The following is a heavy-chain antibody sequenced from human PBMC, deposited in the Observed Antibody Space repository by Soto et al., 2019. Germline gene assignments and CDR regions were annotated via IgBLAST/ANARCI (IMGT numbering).Heavy chain of an antibody. D-gene: IGHD5-18*01. CDR1: GGSFSGYY. CDR2: INHSGST. CDR3: ARGRIQLWLYGMDV. Sequence: QVQLQQWGAGLLKPSETLSLTCAVYGGSFSGYYWSWIRQPPGKGLEWIGEINHSGSTNYNPSLKSRVTISVDTSKNQFSLKLSSVTAADTAVYYCARGRIQLWLYGMDVWGQGTTVTVSS. J-gene: IGHJ6*02. V-gene: IGHV4-34*01.